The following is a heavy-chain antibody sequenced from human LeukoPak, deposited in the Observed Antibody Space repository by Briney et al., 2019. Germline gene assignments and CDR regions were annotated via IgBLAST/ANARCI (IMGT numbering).Heavy chain of an antibody. J-gene: IGHJ4*02. CDR3: AKDRGFGVFFQYYFDH. CDR2: IYSGGST. CDR1: GFTVSSNY. Sequence: PGGSLRHSGAASGFTVSSNYMSWVRQAPGKGLEWVSVIYSGGSTYYADPVKGRFTISRDNSKNTLYLQMNSLRAEDTAVYYCAKDRGFGVFFQYYFDHWGQGTLVTVSS. V-gene: IGHV3-66*01. D-gene: IGHD3-10*01.